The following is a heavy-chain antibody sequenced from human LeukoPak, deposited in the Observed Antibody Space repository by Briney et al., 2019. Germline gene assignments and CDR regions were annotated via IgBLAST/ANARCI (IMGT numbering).Heavy chain of an antibody. CDR2: IGTAGDT. J-gene: IGHJ6*02. CDR1: GFTFSNYA. CDR3: AKSMYYYYGMDV. V-gene: IGHV3-13*01. Sequence: GGSLRLSCAASGFTFSNYAMHWVRQATGKGLERVSAIGTAGDTFYPGSVKGRFTISRENAKNSLYLQMNGLRAEDTAVYYCAKSMYYYYGMDVWGQGTTVTVSS.